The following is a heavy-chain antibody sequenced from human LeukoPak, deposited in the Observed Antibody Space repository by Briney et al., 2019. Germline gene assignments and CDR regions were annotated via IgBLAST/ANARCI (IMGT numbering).Heavy chain of an antibody. CDR1: GFTFSSYG. D-gene: IGHD3-22*01. CDR2: IWYDGSNK. Sequence: PGKSLRLSCAASGFTFSSYGMHWVRQAPGKGLEWAAVIWYDGSNKYCADSVKGRFTISRDNSKNTLYLQVNSLRAEDTAVYYCAGARNDYDSSGFSALDLWGQGTLVTVSS. CDR3: AGARNDYDSSGFSALDL. J-gene: IGHJ5*02. V-gene: IGHV3-33*01.